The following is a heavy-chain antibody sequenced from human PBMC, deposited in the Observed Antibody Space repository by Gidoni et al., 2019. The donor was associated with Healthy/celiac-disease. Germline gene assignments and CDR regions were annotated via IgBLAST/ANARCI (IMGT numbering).Heavy chain of an antibody. CDR1: GFTFSSSA. CDR3: ANAKNYYDSSGYSRDAFDI. CDR2: ISGSGGST. V-gene: IGHV3-23*01. D-gene: IGHD3-22*01. J-gene: IGHJ3*02. Sequence: EVQLLASGGGLVQPGGSLRLSCAASGFTFSSSATSWVRQAPGKGLEWGSAISGSGGSTYYADSVKGRFTISRDNSKNTLYLQMNSLRAEDTAVYYCANAKNYYDSSGYSRDAFDIWGQGTMVTVSS.